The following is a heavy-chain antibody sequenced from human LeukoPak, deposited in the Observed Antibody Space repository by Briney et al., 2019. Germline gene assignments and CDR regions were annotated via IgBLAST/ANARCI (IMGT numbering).Heavy chain of an antibody. V-gene: IGHV5-51*01. D-gene: IGHD5-24*01. CDR3: AREMATAPGAFDI. Sequence: GESLQISCKGSGYRFTSYWIGWVRQMPGKGLELMGIIYPGDSDTRYSPSFQGQVTISADKSISTAYLQWSSLKASDTAMYYCAREMATAPGAFDIWGPGTMVTVSS. J-gene: IGHJ3*02. CDR1: GYRFTSYW. CDR2: IYPGDSDT.